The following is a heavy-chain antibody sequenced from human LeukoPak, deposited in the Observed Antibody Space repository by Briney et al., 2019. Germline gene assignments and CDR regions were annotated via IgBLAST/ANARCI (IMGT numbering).Heavy chain of an antibody. Sequence: GGSLRLSCAASGFTFSTYWMSWVRQAPGKGLEWVANIKEDGSGKYYVDSVRGRFTISRDNAKNSLYLQMNSLRVDDTAVYYCSRAEDSWGQGALVTVSS. V-gene: IGHV3-7*04. CDR2: IKEDGSGK. J-gene: IGHJ4*02. CDR3: SRAEDS. CDR1: GFTFSTYW.